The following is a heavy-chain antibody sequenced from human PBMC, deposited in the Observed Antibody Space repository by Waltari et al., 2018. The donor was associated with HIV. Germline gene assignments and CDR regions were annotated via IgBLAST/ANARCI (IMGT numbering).Heavy chain of an antibody. CDR3: ARGFQDYDFLTGFPFDG. J-gene: IGHJ4*02. CDR2: IEYNGST. D-gene: IGHD3-9*01. V-gene: IGHV4-59*01. Sequence: QVQLPESGPGLVKPSETLSLTCTVSGGSISSYYWSWIRQPPGKGLEWIGYIEYNGSTNCNRSLQSRWSISVDTSKNQCSLELISLTAAETAVDYCARGFQDYDFLTGFPFDGWGQGTLVSVSS. CDR1: GGSISSYY.